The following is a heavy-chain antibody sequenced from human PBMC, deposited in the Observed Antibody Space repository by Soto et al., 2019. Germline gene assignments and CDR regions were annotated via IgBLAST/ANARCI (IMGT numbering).Heavy chain of an antibody. D-gene: IGHD3-3*01. CDR2: ISSSSSYI. J-gene: IGHJ4*02. CDR3: ARIFGAYDYFDY. CDR1: GFTFSSYS. Sequence: PGGSLRLSCAASGFTFSSYSMNWVRQAPGKGLEWVSSISSSSSYIYYADSVKGRFTISRDNAKNTLYLQMNSLRAEDTAVFFCARIFGAYDYFDYWGQGTPVTVSS. V-gene: IGHV3-21*04.